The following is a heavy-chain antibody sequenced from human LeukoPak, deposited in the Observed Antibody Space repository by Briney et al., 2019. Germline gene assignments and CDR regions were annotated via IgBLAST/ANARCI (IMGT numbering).Heavy chain of an antibody. J-gene: IGHJ6*02. CDR2: ISAYNGNT. CDR1: GYTFTSYG. D-gene: IGHD1-7*01. CDR3: ARARSDNWNYVSNGMDV. Sequence: GASVKVSCKASGYTFTSYGISWVRQAPGQGLEWMGWISAYNGNTNYAQKLQGRVTITADESTSTAYMELSSLRSEDTAVYYCARARSDNWNYVSNGMDVWGQGTTVTVSS. V-gene: IGHV1-18*01.